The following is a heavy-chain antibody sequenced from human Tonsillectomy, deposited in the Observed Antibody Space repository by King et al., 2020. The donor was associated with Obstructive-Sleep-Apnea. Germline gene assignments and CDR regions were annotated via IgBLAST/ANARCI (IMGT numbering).Heavy chain of an antibody. Sequence: QLVQSGAEVKKPGASVKVSCKASGYTFTSYGLSWVRQAPGQGLEWMGWINTYNGNTNYAQKLQGRVTMTTDTSTSTAYMELRSLRSDDTAVYYCAMWGGLGQWLGPFDYWGQGTLVTVSS. J-gene: IGHJ4*02. CDR1: GYTFTSYG. V-gene: IGHV1-18*01. D-gene: IGHD6-19*01. CDR3: AMWGGLGQWLGPFDY. CDR2: INTYNGNT.